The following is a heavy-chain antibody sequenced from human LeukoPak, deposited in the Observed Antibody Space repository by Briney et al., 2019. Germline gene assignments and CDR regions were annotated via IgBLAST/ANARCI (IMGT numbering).Heavy chain of an antibody. D-gene: IGHD2-15*01. CDR3: ARESYCSGGSCYDGDWFDP. Sequence: GGSLRLSCAASGFTFSSYWMSWVRQAPGKGLEWVTNIKPDGSEKYYVDSVKGRFTISRDNAKNSLYLQMNSLRAEDTAVYYCARESYCSGGSCYDGDWFDPWGQGTLVTVSS. J-gene: IGHJ5*02. CDR1: GFTFSSYW. CDR2: IKPDGSEK. V-gene: IGHV3-7*01.